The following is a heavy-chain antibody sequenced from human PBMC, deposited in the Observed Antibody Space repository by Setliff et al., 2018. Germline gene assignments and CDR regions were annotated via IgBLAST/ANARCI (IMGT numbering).Heavy chain of an antibody. D-gene: IGHD6-19*01. Sequence: SETLSLTCTVSGVSISSASYYWSWIRQPAGKGLEWIGHIYTSWSINYNPSLKSRVTMSVDTSKNQFSLQLSSVTAADTAVYYCARRRGIEVPGAPKYYLPGYWGQGTLVTVSS. V-gene: IGHV4-61*09. J-gene: IGHJ4*02. CDR2: IYTSWSI. CDR3: ARRRGIEVPGAPKYYLPGY. CDR1: GVSISSASYY.